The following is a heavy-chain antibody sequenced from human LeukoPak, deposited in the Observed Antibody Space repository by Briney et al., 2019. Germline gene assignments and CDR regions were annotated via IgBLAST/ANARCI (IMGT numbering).Heavy chain of an antibody. CDR3: ARVLIQYSRNWFDP. Sequence: ASVKVSCKASGYTFTSYGISWVRQAPGQGLEWMGWISAYNGNTNYAQKLQGRVTMTTDTSTSTAYMELRSLRSDDTAVYYCARVLIQYSRNWFDPWGQGTLVTVSS. CDR2: ISAYNGNT. CDR1: GYTFTSYG. J-gene: IGHJ5*02. V-gene: IGHV1-18*01. D-gene: IGHD4-11*01.